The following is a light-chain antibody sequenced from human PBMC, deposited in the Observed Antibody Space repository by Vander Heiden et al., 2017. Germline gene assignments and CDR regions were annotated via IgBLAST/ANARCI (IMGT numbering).Light chain of an antibody. Sequence: DSQMTQYPSSLSASVGDRINIVCRASQTIHSYLDWYQQKPGKAPNLLINETSTLQRRVPATFSGSTSETEFTLTINGLQPEDFAAYYCQQSYYTASRAFGGGTRVEMK. CDR1: QTIHSY. J-gene: IGKJ4*01. CDR2: ETS. V-gene: IGKV1-39*01. CDR3: QQSYYTASRA.